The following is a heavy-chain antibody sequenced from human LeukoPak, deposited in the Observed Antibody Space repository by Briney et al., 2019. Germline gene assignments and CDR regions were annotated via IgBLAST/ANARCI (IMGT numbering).Heavy chain of an antibody. CDR1: GFTFSSYW. CDR3: ARDMSGGDWDY. CDR2: INTDGSST. D-gene: IGHD2-21*01. J-gene: IGHJ4*02. V-gene: IGHV3-74*01. Sequence: GGSLRLSCAASGFTFSSYWMHWLRQAPGKGLMWVSRINTDGSSTTYADSVKGRFTISRDNAKNTLSLQMNSLRAEDTAVYYCARDMSGGDWDYWGQGTLVTVSS.